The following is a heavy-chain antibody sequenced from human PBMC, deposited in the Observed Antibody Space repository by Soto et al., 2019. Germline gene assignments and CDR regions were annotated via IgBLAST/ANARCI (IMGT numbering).Heavy chain of an antibody. V-gene: IGHV4-34*01. D-gene: IGHD6-13*01. CDR1: GGSFSGYY. Sequence: SSETLSLTCAVSGGSFSGYYWIWICKPPGKGKEWIGKSNHSGSTNYNPSLKSRVTISVDTSKNQFSLKLSSVTAADTAVYYCARGWEQQLEPLWFDPWGQGTLVTVSS. J-gene: IGHJ5*02. CDR3: ARGWEQQLEPLWFDP. CDR2: SNHSGST.